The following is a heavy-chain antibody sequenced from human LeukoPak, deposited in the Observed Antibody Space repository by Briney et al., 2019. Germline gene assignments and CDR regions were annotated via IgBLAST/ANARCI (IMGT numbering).Heavy chain of an antibody. D-gene: IGHD2-15*01. V-gene: IGHV3-7*01. CDR3: ARVGCSGGSCYGADYFDY. CDR2: IKQDGSEK. CDR1: GFTFSNYW. J-gene: IGHJ4*02. Sequence: GGSLRLSCVASGFTFSNYWMSWIRQAPGKGLEWVANIKQDGSEKYYVDSVKGRFTISRDNAKNSLYLQMNSLRAEDTAVYYCARVGCSGGSCYGADYFDYWGQGTLVTVSS.